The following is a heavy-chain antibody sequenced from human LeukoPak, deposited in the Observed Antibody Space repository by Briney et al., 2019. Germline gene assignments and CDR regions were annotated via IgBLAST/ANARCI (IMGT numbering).Heavy chain of an antibody. Sequence: GGSLGVSCAASGFTFSSFEMNWGRPAPGKGLQWVSYIRSDGATIHYADSVKGRFTLSRDNAKNSLYLQMNSLRADDTGVFYFARYSSPLGNCFDPWGQGTLVTVSS. CDR2: IRSDGATI. D-gene: IGHD4-11*01. CDR3: ARYSSPLGNCFDP. J-gene: IGHJ5*02. CDR1: GFTFSSFE. V-gene: IGHV3-48*03.